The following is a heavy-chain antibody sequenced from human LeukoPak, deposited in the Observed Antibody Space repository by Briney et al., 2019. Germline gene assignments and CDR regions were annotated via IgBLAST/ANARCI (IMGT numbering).Heavy chain of an antibody. Sequence: ASVKVSCKASGYTFTSYGISWVRQAPGQGLEWMGWISAYNGNTNYAQKLQGRVTMTTDTSTSTAYMELRSLRSDDTAVYYCARAPYYYGSENWFDPWGQGTLVTVSS. CDR3: ARAPYYYGSENWFDP. CDR1: GYTFTSYG. CDR2: ISAYNGNT. D-gene: IGHD3-10*01. V-gene: IGHV1-18*01. J-gene: IGHJ5*02.